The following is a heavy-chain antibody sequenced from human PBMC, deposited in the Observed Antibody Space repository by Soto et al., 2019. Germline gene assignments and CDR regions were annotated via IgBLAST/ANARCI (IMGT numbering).Heavy chain of an antibody. J-gene: IGHJ4*02. Sequence: PSETLSLTCTVSGGSVSNYYLSWILQPAGKGLECIGRIYTNRITNFSPSLKSRVTMSVDTSKNQVSLKLTSVTAADTAVYYCARAAAASDVHFDYWGQGTQVTVYS. V-gene: IGHV4-4*07. D-gene: IGHD6-25*01. CDR2: IYTNRIT. CDR1: GGSVSNYY. CDR3: ARAAAASDVHFDY.